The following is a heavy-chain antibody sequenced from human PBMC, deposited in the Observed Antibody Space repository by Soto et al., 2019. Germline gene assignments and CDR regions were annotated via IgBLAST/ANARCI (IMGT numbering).Heavy chain of an antibody. Sequence: GGSLRLSCAASGFTFSSYAMSCVRQAPGKGLEWVSAISGSGGSTYYADSVKGRFTISRDNSKNTLYLQMNSLRAEDTAVYYCAKAKPYCSGGSCYGDYYYYGMDVWGQGTTVTVSS. V-gene: IGHV3-23*01. CDR3: AKAKPYCSGGSCYGDYYYYGMDV. J-gene: IGHJ6*02. D-gene: IGHD2-15*01. CDR1: GFTFSSYA. CDR2: ISGSGGST.